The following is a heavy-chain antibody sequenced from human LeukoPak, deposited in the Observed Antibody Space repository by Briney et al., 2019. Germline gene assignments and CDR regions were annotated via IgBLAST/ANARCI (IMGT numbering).Heavy chain of an antibody. CDR2: IWYDGSNK. CDR3: ARDLGSGWMEGYFDY. V-gene: IGHV3-33*01. D-gene: IGHD6-19*01. J-gene: IGHJ4*02. CDR1: GFTFSSYG. Sequence: GGSLRLSCAASGFTFSSYGTHWVRQAPGKGLEWVAVIWYDGSNKYYADSVKGRFTISRDNSQNTLYLQMNSLRAEDTAVYYCARDLGSGWMEGYFDYWDQGTLVTVSS.